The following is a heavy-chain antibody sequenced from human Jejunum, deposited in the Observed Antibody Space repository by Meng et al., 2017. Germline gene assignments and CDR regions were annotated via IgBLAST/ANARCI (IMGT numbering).Heavy chain of an antibody. CDR1: GFTFSDYY. J-gene: IGHJ4*02. CDR2: ISTGGTAT. D-gene: IGHD5-18*01. V-gene: IGHV3-11*04. Sequence: GGSLRLSCVASGFTFSDYYMAWIRQAPGKGLEWVSSISTGGTATYYADSVKGRFTISRDDAKNSLDLQMNSLRAEDTAIYYCARYGYGYGTPFDCWGQGTLVTVSS. CDR3: ARYGYGYGTPFDC.